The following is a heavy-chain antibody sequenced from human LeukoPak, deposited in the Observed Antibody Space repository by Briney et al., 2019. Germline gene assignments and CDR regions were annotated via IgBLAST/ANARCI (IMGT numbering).Heavy chain of an antibody. CDR2: IYTSGST. D-gene: IGHD2-15*01. Sequence: SETLSLTCTVSGGSISSGGYYWSWIRQPAGKGLEWIGRIYTSGSTNYNPSLKSRVTISVDTSKNQFSLKLSYVTAADTAMYYCAREDIVVFNDAFDIWGQGTMVTVSS. CDR1: GGSISSGGYY. V-gene: IGHV4-61*02. CDR3: AREDIVVFNDAFDI. J-gene: IGHJ3*02.